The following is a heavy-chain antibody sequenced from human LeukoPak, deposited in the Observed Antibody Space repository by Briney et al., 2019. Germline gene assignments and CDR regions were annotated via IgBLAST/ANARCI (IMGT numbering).Heavy chain of an antibody. V-gene: IGHV3-7*04. CDR1: GFTYNTYW. D-gene: IGHD4-17*01. J-gene: IGHJ3*02. Sequence: GGSLRLSCAASGFTYNTYWMNWVRQAPEKGLEWVTNINQDSSEKYYVDCVKGRFTISRDNGKKSLFLQMNSLRAEDTAVYYCARGQVTAVTGLASFDNWGQGTMVTVSS. CDR3: ARGQVTAVTGLASFDN. CDR2: INQDSSEK.